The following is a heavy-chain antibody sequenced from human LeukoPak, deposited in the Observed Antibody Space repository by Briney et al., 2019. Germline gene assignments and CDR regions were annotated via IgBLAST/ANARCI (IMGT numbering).Heavy chain of an antibody. V-gene: IGHV5-51*01. Sequence: GESLKISCKGSGYTFTRYWIGWVRQMPGKGLEWMGIIYPGDSETKYRPSLQGQVTISVDKSISTAYLQWSSLKASDTAIYLCARIEGSTFDYWGQGTLVTVSS. CDR2: IYPGDSET. J-gene: IGHJ4*02. CDR1: GYTFTRYW. CDR3: ARIEGSTFDY.